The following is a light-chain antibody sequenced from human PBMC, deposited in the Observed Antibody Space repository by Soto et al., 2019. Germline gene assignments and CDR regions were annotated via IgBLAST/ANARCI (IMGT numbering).Light chain of an antibody. CDR2: DVS. Sequence: QSALTQPRSVSGSPGQSVTISCTGTSSDVGGYNYVSWYQQHPGKAPKLMIYDVSKWPSWVPDRFSGSKSGNTASLTISGLQAEDEADYYCCSYSGSSTWVFGGVTKLTVL. V-gene: IGLV2-11*01. J-gene: IGLJ3*02. CDR1: SSDVGGYNY. CDR3: CSYSGSSTWV.